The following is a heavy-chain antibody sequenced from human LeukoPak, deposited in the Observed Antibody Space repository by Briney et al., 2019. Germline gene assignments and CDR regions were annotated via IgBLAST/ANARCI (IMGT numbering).Heavy chain of an antibody. D-gene: IGHD6-6*01. V-gene: IGHV4-39*01. Sequence: SETLSLTCTVSGGSISSSSYYWGWIRQPPGKGLEWIGSIYYSGSTYYNPSLKSRVTISVDTSKNQFSLKLSSVTAADAAVYYCARLTYRSSNYDYWGQGTLVTVSS. J-gene: IGHJ4*02. CDR3: ARLTYRSSNYDY. CDR2: IYYSGST. CDR1: GGSISSSSYY.